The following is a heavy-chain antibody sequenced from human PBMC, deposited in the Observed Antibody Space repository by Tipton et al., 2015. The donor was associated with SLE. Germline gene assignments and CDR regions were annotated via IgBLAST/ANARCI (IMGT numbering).Heavy chain of an antibody. Sequence: SLRLSCAASGFTFSSYGMNWVRQAPGKGPVRVSYISSSSSTIYYADSVKGRFTISRDNAENALYLQMNSLRAEDTAVYYCARDVWSGYYRRFDYWGQGTLVTVAS. CDR3: ARDVWSGYYRRFDY. V-gene: IGHV3-48*01. CDR1: GFTFSSYG. J-gene: IGHJ4*02. CDR2: ISSSSSTI. D-gene: IGHD3-3*01.